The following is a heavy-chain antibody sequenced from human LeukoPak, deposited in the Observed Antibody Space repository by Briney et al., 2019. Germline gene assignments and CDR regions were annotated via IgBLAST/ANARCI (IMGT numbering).Heavy chain of an antibody. D-gene: IGHD3-22*01. CDR3: ASYYGEGIDAFDI. V-gene: IGHV4-59*08. J-gene: IGHJ3*02. CDR1: GGSISSYY. CDR2: IYYSGST. Sequence: SETLSLTCTVSGGSISSYYWSWIRQPPGKGLEWIGYIYYSGSTNYNPSLKSRVTISVDTSKNQFSLKLSSVTAADTAVYYCASYYGEGIDAFDIWGQGTMVTVSS.